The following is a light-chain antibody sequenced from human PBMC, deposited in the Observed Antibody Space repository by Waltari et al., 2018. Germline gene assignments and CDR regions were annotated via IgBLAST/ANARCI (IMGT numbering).Light chain of an antibody. J-gene: IGLJ2*01. Sequence: SYVLTQPPSVPVAPGQTASITCGGNNIGSESGHWYQQKPGQAPVLVVYDDSDRPSGIPERFAGSNSGNTATLTISRVEAGDEADYYCQVWNSGSTHMVFGGGTKLTVL. CDR2: DDS. V-gene: IGLV3-21*02. CDR3: QVWNSGSTHMV. CDR1: NIGSES.